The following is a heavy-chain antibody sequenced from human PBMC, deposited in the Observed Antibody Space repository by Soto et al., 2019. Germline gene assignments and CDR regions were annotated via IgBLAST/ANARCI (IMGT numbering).Heavy chain of an antibody. CDR1: GGSISSYY. J-gene: IGHJ5*02. V-gene: IGHV4-59*01. CDR3: ARVIYSAVLNWFDP. CDR2: IYYSGST. D-gene: IGHD6-19*01. Sequence: SETLSLTCTVSGGSISSYYWSWIRQPPGKGLEWIGYIYYSGSTNYNPSLKSRVTISVDTSKNQFSLKLSSVTAADTALYYYARVIYSAVLNWFDPWGQGTLVTVSS.